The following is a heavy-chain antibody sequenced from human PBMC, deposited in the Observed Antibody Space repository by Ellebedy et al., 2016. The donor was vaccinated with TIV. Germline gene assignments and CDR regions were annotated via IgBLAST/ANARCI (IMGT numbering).Heavy chain of an antibody. CDR1: RFTFHYYV. CDR2: ISWTRGSI. J-gene: IGHJ3*01. Sequence: SLKISCAASRFTFHYYVMHWVRPAPGKGLEWVSGISWTRGSIGYADSVKGRFTISRDNAKNSMYLQINSLRAEDTALYYCALLSGETGAGDAFDVGGQGPMVTVSS. CDR3: ALLSGETGAGDAFDV. D-gene: IGHD1-14*01. V-gene: IGHV3-9*01.